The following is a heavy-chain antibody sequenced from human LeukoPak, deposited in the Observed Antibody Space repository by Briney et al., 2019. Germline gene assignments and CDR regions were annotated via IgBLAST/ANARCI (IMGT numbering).Heavy chain of an antibody. V-gene: IGHV3-21*04. CDR2: ISNLGSYI. D-gene: IGHD3-22*01. CDR1: GFTFNYYT. CDR3: AKAFYDSSGYFPFDY. J-gene: IGHJ4*02. Sequence: GGSLRLSCAASGFTFNYYTINWVRQAPGKGLEWVSSISNLGSYIYYADSVKGRFTISRDNSKNTLYLQMNSLRAEDTAVYYCAKAFYDSSGYFPFDYWGQGTLVTVSS.